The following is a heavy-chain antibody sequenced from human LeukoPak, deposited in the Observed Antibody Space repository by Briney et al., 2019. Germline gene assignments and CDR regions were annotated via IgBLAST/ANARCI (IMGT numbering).Heavy chain of an antibody. CDR1: GFTFSTYW. D-gene: IGHD6-13*01. Sequence: GGSLRLSCAASGFTFSTYWMSWVREAPGKGLEWVANIKQDGSDKWYVDSVKGRFTISRDNAKNSLYLQMNALRAEDTAVYYCARDLAIAAAGTDYFDYWGQGTLVTVSS. CDR2: IKQDGSDK. CDR3: ARDLAIAAAGTDYFDY. V-gene: IGHV3-7*01. J-gene: IGHJ4*02.